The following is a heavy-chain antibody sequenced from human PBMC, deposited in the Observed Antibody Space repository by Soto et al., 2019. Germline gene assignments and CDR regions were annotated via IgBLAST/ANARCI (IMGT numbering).Heavy chain of an antibody. V-gene: IGHV3-33*01. CDR3: ARDPGRYCSGGSCYSGYYYYYMDV. CDR2: IWYDGSNK. J-gene: IGHJ6*03. CDR1: GFTFSSYG. D-gene: IGHD2-15*01. Sequence: GGSLRLSCAASGFTFSSYGMHWVRQAPGKGLEWVAVIWYDGSNKYYADSVKGRFTISRDNSKNTLYLQMNSLRAEDTAVYYCARDPGRYCSGGSCYSGYYYYYMDVWGKGTTVTVSS.